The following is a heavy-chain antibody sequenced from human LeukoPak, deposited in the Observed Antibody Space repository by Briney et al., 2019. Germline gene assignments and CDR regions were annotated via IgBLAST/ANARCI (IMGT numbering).Heavy chain of an antibody. CDR2: ISKSGSSI. D-gene: IGHD6-19*01. J-gene: IGHJ6*02. CDR1: GFTFSSYT. Sequence: PGGSPRLSCLASGFTFSSYTMNWVRQAPGKGLEWVASISKSGSSISYADAVKGRFTISRDNDKASLYLQMSRLRVDDTAVYYCARQYLAVAERYGLDVWGHGTTVSVSS. V-gene: IGHV3-21*01. CDR3: ARQYLAVAERYGLDV.